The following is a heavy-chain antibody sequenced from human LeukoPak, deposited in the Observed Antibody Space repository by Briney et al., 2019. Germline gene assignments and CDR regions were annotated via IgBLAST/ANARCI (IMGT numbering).Heavy chain of an antibody. CDR2: IYTSGST. Sequence: SETLSLTCTVSGGSISSYYWSWIRQPAGKGLEWIGRIYTSGSTNYNPSLKSRVTMSVDTSKNQFSLKLSSVTAADTAVYYCARERVQAYYYDSSGRDWYFDLWGRGTLVTVSS. CDR1: GGSISSYY. D-gene: IGHD3-22*01. V-gene: IGHV4-4*07. J-gene: IGHJ2*01. CDR3: ARERVQAYYYDSSGRDWYFDL.